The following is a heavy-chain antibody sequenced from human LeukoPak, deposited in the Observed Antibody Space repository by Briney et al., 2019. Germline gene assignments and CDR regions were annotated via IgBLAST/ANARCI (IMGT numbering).Heavy chain of an antibody. CDR3: ASGRYCSSTSCYTGHFDY. CDR2: ISSNGGST. J-gene: IGHJ4*02. Sequence: PGGSLRLSCAASGFTFSSYAMHWVRQAPGKGLEYVSAISSNGGSTYYANSVKGRFTISRDNSKNTLYLQMGSLRAEDMAVYYCASGRYCSSTSCYTGHFDYWGQGTLVTVSS. V-gene: IGHV3-64*01. CDR1: GFTFSSYA. D-gene: IGHD2-2*02.